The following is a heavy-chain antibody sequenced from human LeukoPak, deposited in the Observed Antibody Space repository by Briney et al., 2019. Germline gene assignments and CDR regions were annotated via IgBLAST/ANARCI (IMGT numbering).Heavy chain of an antibody. V-gene: IGHV4-61*08. Sequence: SETLSLTCTVSGGSISSGGYYWSWIRQSPGKGLEWIGEINHDGSTTYNPSLKSRVTISLDTSKIQFSLNLTSVTAADTAVYYCARGSVPTYWGQGTLVTVSS. D-gene: IGHD6-6*01. J-gene: IGHJ4*02. CDR2: INHDGST. CDR1: GGSISSGGYY. CDR3: ARGSVPTY.